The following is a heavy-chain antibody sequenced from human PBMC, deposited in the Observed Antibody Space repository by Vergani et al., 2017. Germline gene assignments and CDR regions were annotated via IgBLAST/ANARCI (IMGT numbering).Heavy chain of an antibody. V-gene: IGHV3-13*01. CDR2: IGTAGDT. Sequence: EVQLLESGGNLIQPGGSLRLSCGASGFTFSSYDMHWVRQATGKGLEWVSAIGTAGDTYYPGSVKGRFTISRENAKNSLYLQMNSLRAGDTAIYYCARAVSTTVGDPPGYWGQGTLVTVSS. CDR3: ARAVSTTVGDPPGY. CDR1: GFTFSSYD. J-gene: IGHJ4*02. D-gene: IGHD4-23*01.